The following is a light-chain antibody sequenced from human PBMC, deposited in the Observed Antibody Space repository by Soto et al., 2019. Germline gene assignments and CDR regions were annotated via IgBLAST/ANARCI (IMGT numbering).Light chain of an antibody. V-gene: IGKV3-20*01. Sequence: LLTQSPDTLPLPPGARATLSCRASQSVSSNYLAWYQQKLGQAPRLLIYDASRRATGIPDRFSGSGSGTDFTLTIRRMEPEDFVVYYCQQYGRSPTFGQGTKVDIK. CDR3: QQYGRSPT. CDR1: QSVSSNY. CDR2: DAS. J-gene: IGKJ1*01.